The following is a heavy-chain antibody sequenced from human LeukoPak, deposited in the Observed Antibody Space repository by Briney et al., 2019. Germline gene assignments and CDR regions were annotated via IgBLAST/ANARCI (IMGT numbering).Heavy chain of an antibody. Sequence: ASVKVSCKASGYTFTGYYMHWVRQAPGQGLEWMGWINPNSGGTNYAQKFQGRVTMTRDTSISTAYMELSRLRSDDTAVYYCARGYSGCDVAFDYWGQGTLVTVSS. J-gene: IGHJ4*02. D-gene: IGHD5-12*01. CDR1: GYTFTGYY. V-gene: IGHV1-2*02. CDR3: ARGYSGCDVAFDY. CDR2: INPNSGGT.